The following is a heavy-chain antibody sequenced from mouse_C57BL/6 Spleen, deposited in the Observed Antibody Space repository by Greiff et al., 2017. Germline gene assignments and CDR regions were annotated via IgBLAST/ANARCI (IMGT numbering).Heavy chain of an antibody. CDR1: GYTFTSYD. J-gene: IGHJ2*01. CDR2: IYPRDGST. D-gene: IGHD2-1*01. CDR3: ARDGKGGYFDY. V-gene: IGHV1-85*01. Sequence: VKLQESGPELVKPGASVKLSCKASGYTFTSYDINWVKQRPGQGLEWIGWIYPRDGSTKYNEKFKGKATLTVDTSSSTAYMELHSLTSEDSAVYFCARDGKGGYFDYWGQGTTLTVSS.